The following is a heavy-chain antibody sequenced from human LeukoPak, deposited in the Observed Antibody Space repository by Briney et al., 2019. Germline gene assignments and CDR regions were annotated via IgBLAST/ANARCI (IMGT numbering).Heavy chain of an antibody. D-gene: IGHD6-19*01. Sequence: GGSLRLSCAASGFTFNSYWMHWVRQAPGKGLVWVSRISTDGSTTGYADSVKGRFTISRDNAKNTLYLQMNSLRAEDTAVYYCARDPGYSSGWYYFDYWGQGTLVTVSS. CDR3: ARDPGYSSGWYYFDY. V-gene: IGHV3-74*01. J-gene: IGHJ4*02. CDR2: ISTDGSTT. CDR1: GFTFNSYW.